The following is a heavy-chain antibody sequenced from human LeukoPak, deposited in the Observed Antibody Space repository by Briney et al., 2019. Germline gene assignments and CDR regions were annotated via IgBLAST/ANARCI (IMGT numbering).Heavy chain of an antibody. CDR2: INHSGST. D-gene: IGHD6-19*01. V-gene: IGHV4-61*08. CDR1: GASVSSGGSY. J-gene: IGHJ4*02. Sequence: SETLSLTCTVSGASVSSGGSYWSWIRQPPGKGLEWIGEINHSGSTNYNPSLKSRVTISVDTSKNQFSLKLSSVTAADTAVYYCARVRPGYSSGWYDYWGQGTLVTVSS. CDR3: ARVRPGYSSGWYDY.